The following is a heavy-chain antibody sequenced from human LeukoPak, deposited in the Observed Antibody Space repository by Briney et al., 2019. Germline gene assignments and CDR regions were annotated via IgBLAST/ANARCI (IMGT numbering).Heavy chain of an antibody. D-gene: IGHD6-6*01. Sequence: ASVKVSCKASGYTFTGYYMHWVRQAPGQGLEWMGWISAYNGNTNYAQKLQGRVTMTTDTSTSTAYMGLRSLRSDDTAVYYCARDRSSSSAGWFDPWGQGTLVTVSS. V-gene: IGHV1-18*04. CDR1: GYTFTGYY. CDR2: ISAYNGNT. J-gene: IGHJ5*02. CDR3: ARDRSSSSAGWFDP.